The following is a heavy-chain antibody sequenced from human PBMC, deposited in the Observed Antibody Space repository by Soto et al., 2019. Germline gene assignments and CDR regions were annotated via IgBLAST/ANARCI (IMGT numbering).Heavy chain of an antibody. D-gene: IGHD2-2*01. CDR1: GYTFTSYG. J-gene: IGHJ3*02. CDR2: ISAYNGNT. V-gene: IGHV1-18*01. CDR3: AGTGKHRPVVYAFDI. Sequence: QVQLVQSGAEVKKPGASVKVSCKASGYTFTSYGISWVRQAPGQGLEWMGWISAYNGNTNYAQKLQGRVTMTTETTTSTGYMELRSLRSDDTAVYYCAGTGKHRPVVYAFDIWGQGTMVTVSS.